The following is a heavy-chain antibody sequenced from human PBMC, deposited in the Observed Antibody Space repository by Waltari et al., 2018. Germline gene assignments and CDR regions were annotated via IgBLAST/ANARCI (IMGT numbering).Heavy chain of an antibody. CDR2: ISYDGSNK. Sequence: QVQLVESGGGVVQPGRSLRLSCAASGFTFSSYAMHWVRQAPGQGLEWVAVISYDGSNKYYADSVKGRFTISRDNSKNTLYLQMNSLRAEDTAVYYCARCLPNIAAAEGYYFDYWGQGTLVTVSS. CDR1: GFTFSSYA. V-gene: IGHV3-30-3*01. D-gene: IGHD6-13*01. CDR3: ARCLPNIAAAEGYYFDY. J-gene: IGHJ4*02.